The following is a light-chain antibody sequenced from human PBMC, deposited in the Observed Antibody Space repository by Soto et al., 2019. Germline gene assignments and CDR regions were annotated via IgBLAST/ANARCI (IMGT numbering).Light chain of an antibody. CDR3: QQYQSLPFT. CDR2: DAS. CDR1: QDISDY. Sequence: DIQMTQSPSSLSASVGDRVNITCQASQDISDYLNWYHQKPGKAPKFLIYDASYLETGVPSRFSGSGSGTDFTFTISSLQPEDIGTYYCQQYQSLPFTFGSGTTVDIK. J-gene: IGKJ3*01. V-gene: IGKV1-33*01.